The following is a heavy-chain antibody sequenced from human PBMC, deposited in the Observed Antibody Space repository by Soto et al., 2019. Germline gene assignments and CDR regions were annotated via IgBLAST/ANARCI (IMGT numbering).Heavy chain of an antibody. D-gene: IGHD3-3*01. CDR3: ASDIFSIFGVVITDFDS. Sequence: GGSLRLSCAASGFTFSSYGMHWVRQAPGKGLEGVAAIWCNGSNKYYADSVKGRFTISRDNSKNTLYLQMNSLRAEDTAVFNWASDIFSIFGVVITDFDSWGQGTLVIVSS. J-gene: IGHJ4*02. CDR2: IWCNGSNK. V-gene: IGHV3-33*01. CDR1: GFTFSSYG.